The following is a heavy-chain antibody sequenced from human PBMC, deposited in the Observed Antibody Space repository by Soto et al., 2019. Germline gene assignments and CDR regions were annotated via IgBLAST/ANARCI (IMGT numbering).Heavy chain of an antibody. D-gene: IGHD3-22*01. CDR2: IYWNDDK. V-gene: IGHV2-5*01. Sequence: QITLKESGPTLVKPTQTLTLTCTFSGFSLSTSGVGVGWIRQPPGKALEWLALIYWNDDKRYSPSLKSRLTIPKDTSKNQVGLTMTNMDPVDTATYYCAHRPHYYDSSGYYYNWFDPWGQGTLVTVSS. CDR1: GFSLSTSGVG. J-gene: IGHJ5*02. CDR3: AHRPHYYDSSGYYYNWFDP.